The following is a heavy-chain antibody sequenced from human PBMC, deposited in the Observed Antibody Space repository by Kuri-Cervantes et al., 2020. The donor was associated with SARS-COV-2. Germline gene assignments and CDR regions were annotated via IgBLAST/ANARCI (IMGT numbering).Heavy chain of an antibody. Sequence: GESLKISCAASGFTFSDYYMSWIRQAPGKGLKWVANIKQDGSEKYYVDSVKGRFTISRDSAKNSLYLQMNSLRAEDTAVYYCARGYYDSSGYYPLFDYWGQGTLVTVSS. D-gene: IGHD3-22*01. V-gene: IGHV3-7*01. CDR2: IKQDGSEK. CDR1: GFTFSDYY. CDR3: ARGYYDSSGYYPLFDY. J-gene: IGHJ4*02.